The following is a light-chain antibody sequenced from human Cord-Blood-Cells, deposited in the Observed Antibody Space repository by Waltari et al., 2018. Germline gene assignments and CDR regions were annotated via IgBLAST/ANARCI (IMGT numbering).Light chain of an antibody. CDR3: CSYAGSSTLV. CDR1: SSVVGRYSL. Sequence: QSALTQPSSMSGSPGQSITIACPGTSSVVGRYSLVSWYQQHPGKAPKLMIHEGSKRPSGVSNRFSGSKSGNTASLTISGLQAEDEADYYCCSYAGSSTLVFGGGTKLTVL. CDR2: EGS. J-gene: IGLJ3*02. V-gene: IGLV2-23*01.